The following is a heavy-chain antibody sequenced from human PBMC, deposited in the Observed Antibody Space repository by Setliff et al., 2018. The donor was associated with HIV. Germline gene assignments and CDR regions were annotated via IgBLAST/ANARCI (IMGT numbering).Heavy chain of an antibody. J-gene: IGHJ5*02. CDR2: IYYSGST. D-gene: IGHD3-22*01. Sequence: SETLSLTCTVSGGSISSHYWSWIRQPPGKGLEWIGSIYYSGSTNYNPSLKSRVTISVDTSKNQFSLKLSSVTAADTAVYYCARALGGSGYYLWGQGTLVTVSS. V-gene: IGHV4-59*11. CDR1: GGSISSHY. CDR3: ARALGGSGYYL.